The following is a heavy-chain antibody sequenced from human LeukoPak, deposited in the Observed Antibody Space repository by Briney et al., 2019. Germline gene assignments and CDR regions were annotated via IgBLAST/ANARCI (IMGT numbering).Heavy chain of an antibody. D-gene: IGHD5-18*01. J-gene: IGHJ3*02. CDR3: ARRRSYGRVPSAFDI. CDR1: GYTFTGYY. V-gene: IGHV1-2*02. Sequence: GASVKVSCKASGYTFTGYYMHWVRQAPGQGLEWMGWINPNSGGTNYAQKFQGRVTMTRGTSISTAYMELSRLRSDDTAVYYCARRRSYGRVPSAFDIWGQGTMVTVSS. CDR2: INPNSGGT.